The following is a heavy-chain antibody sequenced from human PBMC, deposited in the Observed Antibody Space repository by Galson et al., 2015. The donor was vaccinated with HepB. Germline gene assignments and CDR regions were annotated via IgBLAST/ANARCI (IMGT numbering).Heavy chain of an antibody. CDR2: MNPSSGNT. V-gene: IGHV1-8*01. CDR1: GYTFSSYD. J-gene: IGHJ5*02. CDR3: ARGPMRGLRDKLPFDP. Sequence: SVKVSCKASGYTFSSYDVTWVRQATGQGLEWVGWMNPSSGNTVYAQKFQGRVTMTRNTSISTAYMELNSLRSEDTAVYYCARGPMRGLRDKLPFDPWGQGTLVTVSS. D-gene: IGHD5-24*01.